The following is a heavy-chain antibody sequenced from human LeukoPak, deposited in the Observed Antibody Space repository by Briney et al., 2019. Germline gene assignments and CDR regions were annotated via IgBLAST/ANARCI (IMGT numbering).Heavy chain of an antibody. J-gene: IGHJ4*02. CDR2: ISSSSSMI. V-gene: IGHV3-48*02. Sequence: GGSLRLSCAASGFTFSSMNWVRQAPGKGLEWVSYISSSSSMIYYADSVKGRFTISRDNAKNSLYLQMKSLRDEDTAIYYCARDYGGLPARVPYFDYWGQGTLVTVSS. CDR3: ARDYGGLPARVPYFDY. D-gene: IGHD4-23*01. CDR1: GFTFSS.